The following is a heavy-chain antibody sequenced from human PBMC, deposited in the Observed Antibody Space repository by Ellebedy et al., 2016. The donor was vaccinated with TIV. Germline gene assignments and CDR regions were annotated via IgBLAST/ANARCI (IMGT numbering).Heavy chain of an antibody. V-gene: IGHV1-3*01. CDR2: INAGNGNT. Sequence: ASVKVSXXASGYTFTSYAMHWVRQAPGQRLEWMGWINAGNGNTKYSQKFQGRVTITRDTSASTAYMELSSLRSDDTAVYYCARTSGAEYAFDIWGQGTMVTVSS. CDR3: ARTSGAEYAFDI. J-gene: IGHJ3*02. D-gene: IGHD6-25*01. CDR1: GYTFTSYA.